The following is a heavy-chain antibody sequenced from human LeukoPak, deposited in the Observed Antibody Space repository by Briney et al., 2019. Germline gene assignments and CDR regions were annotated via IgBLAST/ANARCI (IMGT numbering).Heavy chain of an antibody. CDR2: IYYSGST. V-gene: IGHV4-31*03. CDR1: GGSVSSGSYY. D-gene: IGHD5-18*01. CDR3: ARAGYSYSYGYIGYYGMDV. J-gene: IGHJ6*02. Sequence: PSETLSLTCTVSGGSVSSGSYYWSWIRQPPGKGLEWIGYIYYSGSTYYNPSLKSRVTISVDTSKNQFSLKLSSVTAADTAVYYCARAGYSYSYGYIGYYGMDVWGQGTTVTVSS.